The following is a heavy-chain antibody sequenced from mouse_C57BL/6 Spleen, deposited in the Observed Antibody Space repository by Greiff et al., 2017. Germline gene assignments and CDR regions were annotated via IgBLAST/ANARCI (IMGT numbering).Heavy chain of an antibody. CDR2: IDPGSGST. J-gene: IGHJ1*03. CDR3: ATYYGSSDRYFDV. D-gene: IGHD1-1*01. CDR1: GYTFTSYW. V-gene: IGHV1-55*01. Sequence: QVQLQQPGAELVKPGASVKMSCKASGYTFTSYWITWVKQRPGQGLEWIGDIDPGSGSTNYNEKFKSKATLTVDTSSSTAYMQLSSLTSEDSAVYYCATYYGSSDRYFDVWGTGTTVTVSS.